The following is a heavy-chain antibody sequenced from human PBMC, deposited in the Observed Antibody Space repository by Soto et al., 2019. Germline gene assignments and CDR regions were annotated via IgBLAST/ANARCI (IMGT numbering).Heavy chain of an antibody. D-gene: IGHD1-7*01. CDR3: AKQSRYFSNYVPYHYYYGMDV. CDR2: IKQDGSEK. Sequence: PGGSLRLSCAASGFTFSSYWMSWVRQAPGKGMEWVANIKQDGSEKYYVDSVKGRFTISRDNAKNSLYLQMNSLRAEDTAVYYRAKQSRYFSNYVPYHYYYGMDVWVPGTTVTASS. CDR1: GFTFSSYW. V-gene: IGHV3-7*01. J-gene: IGHJ6*02.